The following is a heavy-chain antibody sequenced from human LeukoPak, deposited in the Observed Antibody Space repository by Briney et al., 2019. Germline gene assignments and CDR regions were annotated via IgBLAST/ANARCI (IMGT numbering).Heavy chain of an antibody. Sequence: GGSLRLSCAASGFTFSTYWIHWVRQGPEKGLVWVSRINTDGSSTRYADSVKGRFTVSRDNAKNTLYLQMNSLRAEDTAVYYCARFTTARPVYWGQGTLVTVSS. V-gene: IGHV3-74*01. CDR3: ARFTTARPVY. J-gene: IGHJ4*02. CDR2: INTDGSST. D-gene: IGHD6-6*01. CDR1: GFTFSTYW.